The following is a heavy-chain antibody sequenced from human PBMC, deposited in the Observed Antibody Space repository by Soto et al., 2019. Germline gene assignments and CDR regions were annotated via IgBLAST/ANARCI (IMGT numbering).Heavy chain of an antibody. J-gene: IGHJ6*03. D-gene: IGHD4-4*01. CDR2: ISGSGGST. CDR3: AKYSNYVMGMAYSYYMDV. V-gene: IGHV3-23*01. CDR1: GFTFSSHA. Sequence: GGSLRLSCAASGFTFSSHAMSWVRQAPGKGLEWVSAISGSGGSTYYADSVKGRFTISRDNSKNTLYLQMNSLRAEDTAVYYCAKYSNYVMGMAYSYYMDVWGKGTTVTVSS.